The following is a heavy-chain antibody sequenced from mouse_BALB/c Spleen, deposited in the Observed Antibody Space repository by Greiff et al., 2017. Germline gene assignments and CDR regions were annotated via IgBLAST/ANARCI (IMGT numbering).Heavy chain of an antibody. D-gene: IGHD1-1*01. CDR1: GYTFTSYV. V-gene: IGHV1-14*01. CDR2: INPYNDGT. CDR3: ARGDYYGSSYFAY. Sequence: VQLQQSGPELVKPGASVKMSCKASGYTFTSYVMHWVKQKPGQGLEWIGYINPYNDGTKYNEKFKGKATLTSDKSSSTAFMELSSLTSEDSAVYYCARGDYYGSSYFAYWGQGTLVTVSA. J-gene: IGHJ3*01.